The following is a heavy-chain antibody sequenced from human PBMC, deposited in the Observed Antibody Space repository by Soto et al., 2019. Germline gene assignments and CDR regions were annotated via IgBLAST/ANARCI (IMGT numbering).Heavy chain of an antibody. J-gene: IGHJ6*02. V-gene: IGHV6-1*01. D-gene: IGHD6-6*01. CDR1: GDSVSSNSAA. Sequence: SQTRSLTCAISGDSVSSNSAAWNWIRQSPSRGLDWPGRTYYRSKWYNDYAVSVKSRITINPDTSKNQFSLQLNSVTLEDTAVYYCARDRREYSSSSLLYYYYGMDVWGQGTTVTVSS. CDR3: ARDRREYSSSSLLYYYYGMDV. CDR2: TYYRSKWYN.